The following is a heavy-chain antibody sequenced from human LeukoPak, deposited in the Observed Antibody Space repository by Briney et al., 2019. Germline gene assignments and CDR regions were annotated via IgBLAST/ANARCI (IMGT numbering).Heavy chain of an antibody. V-gene: IGHV1-69-2*01. J-gene: IGHJ4*02. Sequence: ASVKISCKVSGYTFTDYYMHWVQQAPGKGLEWMGLVDPEDGETIYAEKFQGRVTITADESTSTAYMELSSLRSEDTAVYYCARDPGTGGYWGQGTLVTVSS. CDR1: GYTFTDYY. D-gene: IGHD3-10*01. CDR3: ARDPGTGGY. CDR2: VDPEDGET.